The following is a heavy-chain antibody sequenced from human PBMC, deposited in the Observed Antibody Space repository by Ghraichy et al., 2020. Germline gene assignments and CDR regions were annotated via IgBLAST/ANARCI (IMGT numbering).Heavy chain of an antibody. CDR2: INGDGTRI. D-gene: IGHD3-3*01. J-gene: IGHJ4*02. CDR3: VRVAYSDFWSGYAPFDY. V-gene: IGHV3-74*01. Sequence: GGSLRLSCAASGFTFSNYWMHWVRQAPGKGLVWVSRINGDGTRINYADSVKGRFTISRDNAKNTLYLQMNSLRAEDTAVYYCVRVAYSDFWSGYAPFDYWGQGTLVTVSS. CDR1: GFTFSNYW.